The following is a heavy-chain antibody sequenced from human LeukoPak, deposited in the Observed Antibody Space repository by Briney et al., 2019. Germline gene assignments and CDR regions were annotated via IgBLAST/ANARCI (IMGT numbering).Heavy chain of an antibody. V-gene: IGHV3-7*01. D-gene: IGHD3-10*01. CDR1: GFTFSSYW. CDR3: AREIMVRGVIGGYYYYYMDV. CDR2: IKQDGSEK. J-gene: IGHJ6*03. Sequence: GGSLRLSCAASGFTFSSYWMSWVRQAPGKGLEWVANIKQDGSEKYCVDSVKGRFTISRDNTKNSLYLQMNSLRAEDTAVYYCAREIMVRGVIGGYYYYYMDVWGKGTTVTISS.